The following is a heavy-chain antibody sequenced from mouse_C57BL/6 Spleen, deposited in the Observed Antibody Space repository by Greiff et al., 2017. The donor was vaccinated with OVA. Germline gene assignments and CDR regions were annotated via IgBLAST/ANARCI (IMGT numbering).Heavy chain of an antibody. CDR2: IYPGSGST. J-gene: IGHJ1*03. CDR1: GYTFTSYW. V-gene: IGHV1-55*01. CDR3: ARRVYGSSYGYFDV. Sequence: QVQLKESGAELVKPGASVKMSCKASGYTFTSYWITWVKQRPGQGLEWIGDIYPGSGSTNYNEKFKSKATLTVDTSSSTAYMQLSSLTSEDSAVYYCARRVYGSSYGYFDVWGTGTTVTVSS. D-gene: IGHD1-1*01.